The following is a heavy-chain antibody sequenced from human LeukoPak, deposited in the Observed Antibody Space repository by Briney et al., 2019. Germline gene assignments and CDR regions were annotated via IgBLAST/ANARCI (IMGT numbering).Heavy chain of an antibody. J-gene: IGHJ4*02. Sequence: PSETLSLTCTVSGYSISSGYYWGWIRQPPGKGLEWIGSIYHSGSTYYNPSLKSRVTISVDTSKNQFSLKLRSVTAADTAVYYCARAGVGWLLYFDYWGQGTLVTVSS. CDR2: IYHSGST. D-gene: IGHD3-22*01. CDR3: ARAGVGWLLYFDY. CDR1: GYSISSGYY. V-gene: IGHV4-38-2*02.